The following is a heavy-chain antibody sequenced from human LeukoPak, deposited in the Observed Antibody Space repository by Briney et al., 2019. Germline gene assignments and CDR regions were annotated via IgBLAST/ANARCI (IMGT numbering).Heavy chain of an antibody. CDR3: ASRIPVTTTSDHLDF. V-gene: IGHV4-59*12. J-gene: IGHJ4*02. Sequence: SGTLCLTCTVSGGSTSGYYWNWSRQPPGKGLEWIGRGFYAGTTKYQPSLKSRMPISVSASSNQFSRKLMSVTAAVTAVYYCASRIPVTTTSDHLDFWGQGSLVTVPS. CDR1: GGSTSGYY. CDR2: GFYAGTT. D-gene: IGHD4-17*01.